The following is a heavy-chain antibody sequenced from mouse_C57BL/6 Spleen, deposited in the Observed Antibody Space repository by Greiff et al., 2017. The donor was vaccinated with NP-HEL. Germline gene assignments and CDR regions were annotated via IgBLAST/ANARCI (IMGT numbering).Heavy chain of an antibody. Sequence: QVQLQQSGAELVKPGASVQLSCKASGYPFTEYTIPWVKQRSGPGLEWIGWFYPGSGSIKYNEKFKDKATLTADKSSSTVYMELSRLTSEDSAVYFCARHEVLTGTHDVWGTGTTVTFSS. CDR2: FYPGSGSI. V-gene: IGHV1-62-2*01. CDR1: GYPFTEYT. D-gene: IGHD4-1*01. J-gene: IGHJ1*03. CDR3: ARHEVLTGTHDV.